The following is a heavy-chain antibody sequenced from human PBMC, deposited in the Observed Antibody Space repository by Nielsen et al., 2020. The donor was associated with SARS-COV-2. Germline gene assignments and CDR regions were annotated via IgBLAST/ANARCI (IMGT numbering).Heavy chain of an antibody. D-gene: IGHD1-1*01. CDR3: ARYDESYGMEV. V-gene: IGHV7-4-1*02. Sequence: ASVQVSCKASGYTFTSYAINWMRQAPGQGLEWMGWINTNTGNPTYAQGFTGRFVFSLDSSVSTAYLQISSLKAEDTAVFYCARYDESYGMEVWGQGTAVTVSS. CDR2: INTNTGNP. CDR1: GYTFTSYA. J-gene: IGHJ6*02.